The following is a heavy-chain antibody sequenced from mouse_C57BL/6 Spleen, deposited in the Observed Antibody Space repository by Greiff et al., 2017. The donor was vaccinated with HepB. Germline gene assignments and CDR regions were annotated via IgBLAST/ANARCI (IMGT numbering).Heavy chain of an antibody. CDR2: IYPRSGNT. CDR3: ARVITAVAATDFDY. D-gene: IGHD1-1*01. V-gene: IGHV1-81*01. J-gene: IGHJ2*01. CDR1: GFTFTSYG. Sequence: VQLKESGAELARPGASVKLSCKASGFTFTSYGISWVKQSTGQGLEWIGEIYPRSGNTYYNEKFKGKATLTADKSASIVYMELRSLTSEDSAVYFCARVITAVAATDFDYWGQGTTLTVSS.